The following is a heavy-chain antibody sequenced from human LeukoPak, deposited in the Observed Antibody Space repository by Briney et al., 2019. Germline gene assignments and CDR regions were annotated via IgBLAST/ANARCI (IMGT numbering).Heavy chain of an antibody. CDR3: ARHIGTGGYSSGWSLDY. V-gene: IGHV4-59*08. CDR1: GGSISSYY. CDR2: IYYSGST. J-gene: IGHJ4*02. D-gene: IGHD6-19*01. Sequence: SETLSLTCTVSGGSISSYYWSWIRQPPGKGLEWIGYIYYSGSTNYNPSLKSRVAISVDTSKNQFSLKLCSATAADTAVYYCARHIGTGGYSSGWSLDYWGQGTLVTVSS.